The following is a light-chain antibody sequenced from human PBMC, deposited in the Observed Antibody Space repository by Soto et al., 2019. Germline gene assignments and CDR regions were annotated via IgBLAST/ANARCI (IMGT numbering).Light chain of an antibody. CDR1: QGIRNE. V-gene: IGKV1-6*01. J-gene: IGKJ1*01. CDR3: LQDYDYPRT. Sequence: AIQMTQSPSSLSASAVDRVTITFRASQGIRNELSWFQQRPGNAPTLLISAASRLQSGVPSRFSGRGSGTDFTLTISSLQPEDFATYYCLQDYDYPRTFGQGTKVDI. CDR2: AAS.